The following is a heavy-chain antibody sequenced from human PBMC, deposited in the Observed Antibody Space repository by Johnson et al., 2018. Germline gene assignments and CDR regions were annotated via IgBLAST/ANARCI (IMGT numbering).Heavy chain of an antibody. J-gene: IGHJ6*02. CDR2: IYPGDSDT. CDR1: GGSISSYY. D-gene: IGHD3-10*01. Sequence: VRLQESGPGLVKPSETLSLTCTVSGGSISSYYWSWIRQPPGTGLEWMGIIYPGDSDTRYSPSFQGQVTISADKSISTAYLQWSSLKAPDTAISYCATGGITMVRGVISYYYGMDVWGQGTTVTVSS. CDR3: ATGGITMVRGVISYYYGMDV. V-gene: IGHV5-51*01.